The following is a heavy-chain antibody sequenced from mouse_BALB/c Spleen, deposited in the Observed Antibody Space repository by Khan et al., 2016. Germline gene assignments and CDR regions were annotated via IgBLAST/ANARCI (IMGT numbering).Heavy chain of an antibody. D-gene: IGHD2-12*01. V-gene: IGHV1S137*01. CDR2: ISTYYGDT. CDR3: AREGLNDDYAMDY. J-gene: IGHJ4*01. Sequence: QVQLKQSGAELVRPGVSVKISCKGSGYTFIDYAMHWVKQSHAKSLEWIGVISTYYGDTSYNQKFEGKATMTVDKSSSTAYMELARLTAEDSAIYYCAREGLNDDYAMDYWGQGTSVTVSS. CDR1: GYTFIDYA.